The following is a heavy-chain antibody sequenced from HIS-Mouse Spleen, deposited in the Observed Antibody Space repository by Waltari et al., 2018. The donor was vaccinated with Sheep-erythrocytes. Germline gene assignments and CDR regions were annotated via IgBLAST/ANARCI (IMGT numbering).Heavy chain of an antibody. CDR1: GFTFSSYG. V-gene: IGHV3-30*18. J-gene: IGHJ4*02. D-gene: IGHD3-10*01. CDR2: ISYDGSNK. CDR3: AKDRRGFWDY. Sequence: QVQLVESGGGVVQPGRSLRLSCAASGFTFSSYGMHWVRQAPGKGLAWVAGISYDGSNKYYADSVKGRFTISRDNSKNTLYLQMNSLRAEDTAVYYCAKDRRGFWDYWGQGTLVTVSS.